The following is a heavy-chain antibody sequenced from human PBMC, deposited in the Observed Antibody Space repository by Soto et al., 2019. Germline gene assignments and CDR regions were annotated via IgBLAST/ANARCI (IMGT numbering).Heavy chain of an antibody. V-gene: IGHV4-30-4*01. CDR3: ARGGPTGGSYKYNWFDP. J-gene: IGHJ5*02. D-gene: IGHD2-15*01. CDR2: ISYSGST. CDR1: GGSISSGDFY. Sequence: SETLSLTCTVSGGSISSGDFYWSWIRQPPGRGLEWIGYISYSGSTYYNTSLMSRVTISVDTSKNQFSLKLNSVTAADTAVYYCARGGPTGGSYKYNWFDPWGQGTLVTVSS.